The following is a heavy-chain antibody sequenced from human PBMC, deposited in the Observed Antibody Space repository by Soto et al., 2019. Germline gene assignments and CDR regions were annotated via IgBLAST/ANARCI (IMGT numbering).Heavy chain of an antibody. CDR3: ARGGGTLDY. Sequence: GASVKVSCKASGYTFISYAMYWVRQAPGQGLEWMGIINPRDGTTKYAQNFQGRVTMTRDTSTSTVYMELSSLRSEDTAVYYCARGGGTLDYWGQGTLVTVSS. CDR2: INPRDGTT. V-gene: IGHV1-46*01. J-gene: IGHJ4*02. CDR1: GYTFISYA.